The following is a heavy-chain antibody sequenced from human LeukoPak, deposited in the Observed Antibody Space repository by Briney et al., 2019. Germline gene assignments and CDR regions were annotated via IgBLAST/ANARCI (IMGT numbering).Heavy chain of an antibody. Sequence: SETLSPTCTVSGGSISSSSYYWGWIRQPPGKGLESIGSIYYSGSTYYNPSLKSRVTISVDTSKNQFSLKLSSVTAADTAVYYCASYDFWSAYFDYWGQGTLVTVSS. CDR1: GGSISSSSYY. J-gene: IGHJ4*02. CDR3: ASYDFWSAYFDY. D-gene: IGHD3-3*01. CDR2: IYYSGST. V-gene: IGHV4-39*01.